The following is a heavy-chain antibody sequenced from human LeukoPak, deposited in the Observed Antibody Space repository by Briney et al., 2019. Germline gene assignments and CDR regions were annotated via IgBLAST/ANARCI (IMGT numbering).Heavy chain of an antibody. D-gene: IGHD3-22*01. J-gene: IGHJ4*02. CDR3: ARHYGYYDSSGYDY. V-gene: IGHV4-39*01. CDR1: GGSPTSSSYY. Sequence: PSETLSLTCTLSGGSPTSSSYYWGWIRHPPGRGLEWIGSIYYSGGTYYNPSLKSRVTISVDTSKNQFSLKLSSVTAADTAVYYCARHYGYYDSSGYDYWGQGTLVTVSS. CDR2: IYYSGGT.